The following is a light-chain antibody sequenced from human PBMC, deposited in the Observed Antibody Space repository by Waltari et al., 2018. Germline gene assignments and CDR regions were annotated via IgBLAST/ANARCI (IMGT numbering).Light chain of an antibody. Sequence: DIQMTQSPSSLSASVGDRVTITCRASQSISNHLNWYQQKPGKVPKLLIYAASTLQSGVPSRFSGSGSGTDFTLTVSSLQPEDFATYFCQHSDAILITFGGGTKVEIK. J-gene: IGKJ4*01. CDR3: QHSDAILIT. CDR2: AAS. V-gene: IGKV1-39*01. CDR1: QSISNH.